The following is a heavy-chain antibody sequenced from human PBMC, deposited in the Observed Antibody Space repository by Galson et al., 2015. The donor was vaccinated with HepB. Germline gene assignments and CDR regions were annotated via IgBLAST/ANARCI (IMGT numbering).Heavy chain of an antibody. Sequence: SLRLSCAVSGFTFRDYEMHWVRQAPGQGLEWISYISSGAKTMHNADSVKGRFTISRDNSKNTLFLHMKNLRLDDTAVYYCAREERRGASYYLDSWGQGTLVTVSA. J-gene: IGHJ4*02. CDR3: AREERRGASYYLDS. D-gene: IGHD1-1*01. V-gene: IGHV3-48*03. CDR1: GFTFRDYE. CDR2: ISSGAKTM.